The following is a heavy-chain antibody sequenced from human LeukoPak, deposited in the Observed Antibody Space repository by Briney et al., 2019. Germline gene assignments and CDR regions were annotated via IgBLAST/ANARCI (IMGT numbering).Heavy chain of an antibody. J-gene: IGHJ4*01. CDR2: IKQDGSEK. Sequence: PGGSLRLSCAASGFTFSSYWMSWVRQAPGKGLEWVANIKQDGSEKFYVDSVKGRFTISRDNAKNSLYLQMNSLRAEDTAVYYCASTIGGYYDSSGNFDYWGHGTLVTVSS. CDR3: ASTIGGYYDSSGNFDY. D-gene: IGHD3-22*01. V-gene: IGHV3-7*01. CDR1: GFTFSSYW.